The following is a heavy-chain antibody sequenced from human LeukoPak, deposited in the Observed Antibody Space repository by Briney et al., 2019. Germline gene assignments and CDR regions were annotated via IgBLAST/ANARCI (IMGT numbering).Heavy chain of an antibody. Sequence: ASVKVSCKASGYSFTNYAMNWVRQAPGQGLEWMGWINPNSGGTNYAQKFQGRVTMTRDTSISTAYMELSRLRSDDTAVYYCARDQRWLQFDYWGQGTLVTVSS. CDR3: ARDQRWLQFDY. J-gene: IGHJ4*02. CDR2: INPNSGGT. D-gene: IGHD5-24*01. V-gene: IGHV1-2*02. CDR1: GYSFTNYA.